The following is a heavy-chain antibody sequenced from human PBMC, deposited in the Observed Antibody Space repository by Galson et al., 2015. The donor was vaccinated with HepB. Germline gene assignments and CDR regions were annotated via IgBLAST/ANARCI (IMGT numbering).Heavy chain of an antibody. V-gene: IGHV3-9*01. CDR2: ISWNGGTI. CDR3: AKAPRGSYYVTYFDL. Sequence: SLTLSCAASGFTFYDYAMHCVRQVPGKGPEGVAGISWNGGTITYADSVKGRFTISRDNAKNSLYLQMSSLRVEDTAFYFCAKAPRGSYYVTYFDLWGRGTLVTVSS. CDR1: GFTFYDYA. J-gene: IGHJ4*02. D-gene: IGHD3-10*01.